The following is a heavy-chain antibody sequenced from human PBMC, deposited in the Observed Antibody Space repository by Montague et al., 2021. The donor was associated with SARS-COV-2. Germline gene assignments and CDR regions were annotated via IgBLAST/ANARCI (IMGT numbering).Heavy chain of an antibody. CDR3: AREVVGVKTNWLDT. V-gene: IGHV4-34*01. Sequence: SETLSLTCAVYGGSFSGYYWSWIRQPPEKGLEWIGEINHSGSTNYNPSLEGRVTTSIDTSKNHFSLRLTSVTPADTAVYYCAREVVGVKTNWLDTWGQGTLVTVSS. D-gene: IGHD3-16*01. CDR1: GGSFSGYY. J-gene: IGHJ5*02. CDR2: INHSGST.